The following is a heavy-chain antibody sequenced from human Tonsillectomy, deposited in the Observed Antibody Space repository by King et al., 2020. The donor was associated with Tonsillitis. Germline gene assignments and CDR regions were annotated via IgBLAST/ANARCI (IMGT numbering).Heavy chain of an antibody. CDR3: AGGEVAGDFDY. CDR2: IYYSGST. V-gene: IGHV4-59*01. CDR1: GGSISSYY. J-gene: IGHJ4*02. Sequence: QLQESGPGLVKPSETLSLTCTVSGGSISSYYWSWIRQPPGKGLEWIGYIYYSGSTNYNPSLKSRVTISVDTSKNQFSLKLSSVTAAYTAVYYCAGGEVAGDFDYWGQGTLVTVSS. D-gene: IGHD6-19*01.